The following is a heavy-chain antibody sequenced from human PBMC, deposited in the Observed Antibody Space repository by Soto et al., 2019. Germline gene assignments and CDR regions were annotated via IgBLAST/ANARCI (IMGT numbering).Heavy chain of an antibody. J-gene: IGHJ4*01. CDR1: GVPFSGYY. CDR2: INHSGNT. CDR3: ANLIVFHSSYYHDY. V-gene: IGHV4-34*01. Sequence: PSETLSLTCAAYGVPFSGYYWSWIRQSPGKGLEWIGEINHSGNTNYNPSLKSRVTMLVDTSKNQFSLSLSSVTAADTAVYYCANLIVFHSSYYHDYWGHGTLVTVSS. D-gene: IGHD1-26*01.